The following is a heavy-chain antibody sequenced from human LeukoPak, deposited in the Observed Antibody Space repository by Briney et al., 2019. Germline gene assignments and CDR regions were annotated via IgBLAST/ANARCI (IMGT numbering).Heavy chain of an antibody. J-gene: IGHJ4*02. CDR2: ITGSGGST. CDR1: GFTFSSYT. D-gene: IGHD3-10*01. Sequence: GGSLRLSCVASGFTFSSYTMSWVRQAPGKGLEWVSTITGSGGSTYYANSVKGRFTISRDNSKSTLFLQMDSLRAEDTALYYCAKGRDNVIRGVLEYWDQGTLVTVSS. CDR3: AKGRDNVIRGVLEY. V-gene: IGHV3-23*01.